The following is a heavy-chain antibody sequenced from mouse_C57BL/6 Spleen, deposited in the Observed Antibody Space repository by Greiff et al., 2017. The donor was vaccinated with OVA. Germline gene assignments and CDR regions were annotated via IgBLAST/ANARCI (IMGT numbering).Heavy chain of an antibody. CDR3: AKEETIYDGYNGY. CDR1: GYTFTSYW. D-gene: IGHD2-3*01. V-gene: IGHV1-64*01. Sequence: VQLQQPGAELVKPGASVKLSCKASGYTFTSYWMHWVKQRPGQGLEWIGMIHPNSGSTNYNEKFKSKATLTVDKSSSTAYMQLSSLTSEDSAVYYCAKEETIYDGYNGYWGQGTTLTVSS. J-gene: IGHJ2*01. CDR2: IHPNSGST.